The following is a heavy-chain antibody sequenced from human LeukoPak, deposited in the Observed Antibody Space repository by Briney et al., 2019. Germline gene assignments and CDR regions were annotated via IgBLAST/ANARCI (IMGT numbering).Heavy chain of an antibody. V-gene: IGHV3-20*04. CDR1: GFTFDDYS. CDR2: IYWNGGNT. J-gene: IGHJ4*02. D-gene: IGHD3-22*01. CDR3: ARDLLDSSGYRSLYYFDY. Sequence: GGSLRLSCVASGFTFDDYSMTWVRQAPGKGLEWVSGIYWNGGNTSYRDSVRGRFTISRDNAKNSLYLQMNSLRAEDTAVYYCARDLLDSSGYRSLYYFDYWGQGTLVTVSS.